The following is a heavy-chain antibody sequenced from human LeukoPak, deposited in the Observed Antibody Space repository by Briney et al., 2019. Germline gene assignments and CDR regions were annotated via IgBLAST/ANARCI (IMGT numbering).Heavy chain of an antibody. CDR2: IYSGGST. CDR3: ARGLGYGDYYDYYYMDV. D-gene: IGHD4-17*01. CDR1: GFTVSSKY. Sequence: GGSLRLSCAASGFTVSSKYMSWVRQAPGKGLEWVSVIYSGGSTNYADSVKGRFTISRDNSKNTLYLQMNGLRAEDTAVYYCARGLGYGDYYDYYYMDVWGNGTTVTVSS. V-gene: IGHV3-53*01. J-gene: IGHJ6*03.